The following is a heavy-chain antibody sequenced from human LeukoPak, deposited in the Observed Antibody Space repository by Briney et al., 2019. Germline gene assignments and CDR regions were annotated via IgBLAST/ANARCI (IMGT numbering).Heavy chain of an antibody. V-gene: IGHV4-34*01. CDR2: INHSGST. CDR1: AASFSGYY. Sequence: SATLSPTCAVDAASFSGYYRSSIRQPPRKGLGWIGEINHSGSTNYKPSLKSRVTISVDTSKNQFPLKLSSVTAADTAVYYCARTGRWEPDYWGQGSLVSVSS. J-gene: IGHJ4*02. D-gene: IGHD1-26*01. CDR3: ARTGRWEPDY.